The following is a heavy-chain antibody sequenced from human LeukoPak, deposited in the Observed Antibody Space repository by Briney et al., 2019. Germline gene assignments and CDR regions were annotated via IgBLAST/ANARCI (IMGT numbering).Heavy chain of an antibody. CDR2: ISGSGGST. J-gene: IGHJ4*02. D-gene: IGHD3-22*01. Sequence: PGGSLGLSCAASGFTFSSYAMSWVRQAPGKGLEWVSAISGSGGSTYYADSVKGRFTISRDNSKNTLYLQMNSLRAEDTAVYYCAASGSSSGYYCWGQGTLVTVSS. V-gene: IGHV3-23*01. CDR3: AASGSSSGYYC. CDR1: GFTFSSYA.